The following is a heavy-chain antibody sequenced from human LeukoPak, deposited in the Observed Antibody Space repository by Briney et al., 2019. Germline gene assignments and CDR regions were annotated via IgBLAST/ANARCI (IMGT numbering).Heavy chain of an antibody. CDR3: ARGATSLSYFDS. J-gene: IGHJ4*02. Sequence: PSETLSLTCTVSGGSISSYYWSWIRQPPGKGLEWIGYIYYSGSTNYNPSLKSRVSISVDTSKTQFSLKLSSVTAADTAVYYCARGATSLSYFDSRGQGTLVTVSS. D-gene: IGHD2/OR15-2a*01. V-gene: IGHV4-59*01. CDR1: GGSISSYY. CDR2: IYYSGST.